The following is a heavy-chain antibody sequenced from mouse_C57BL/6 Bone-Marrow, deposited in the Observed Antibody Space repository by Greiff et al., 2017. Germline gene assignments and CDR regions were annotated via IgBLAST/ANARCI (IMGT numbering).Heavy chain of an antibody. CDR3: ARDYDYPSFAY. CDR2: IDPSDSYT. J-gene: IGHJ3*01. Sequence: QVQLKQPGAELVKPGASVKLSCKASGYTFTSYWMQWVKQRPGQGLEWIGEIDPSDSYTNYNQKFKGKATLTVDKSSSTAYMQLSSLTSEDSAVYYCARDYDYPSFAYWGQGTLVTVSA. V-gene: IGHV1-50*01. CDR1: GYTFTSYW. D-gene: IGHD2-4*01.